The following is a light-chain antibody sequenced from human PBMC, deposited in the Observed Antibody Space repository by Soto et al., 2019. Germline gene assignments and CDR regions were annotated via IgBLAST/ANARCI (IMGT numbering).Light chain of an antibody. CDR3: QQYNDLPPFT. V-gene: IGKV3-15*01. CDR1: QTVSSN. J-gene: IGKJ3*01. Sequence: EIVMTQSPATLSVSPGERATLSCRASQTVSSNLAWYQQKPGQAPRLLIHGASTRAAGIPARFSGSGSGTEFTLTLSSLQSEDFAVYYCQQYNDLPPFTVGPGTRVDIK. CDR2: GAS.